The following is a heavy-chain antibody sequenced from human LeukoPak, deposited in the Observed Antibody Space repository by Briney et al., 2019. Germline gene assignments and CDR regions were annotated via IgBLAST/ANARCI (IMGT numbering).Heavy chain of an antibody. D-gene: IGHD4-23*01. CDR2: IYSGGST. V-gene: IGHV3-53*01. CDR3: ARALNYGGPAFDI. Sequence: GSLTHPYLYSEVTGRRNDSSSRRPAPGKRLEWVSVIYSGGSTYYADSVKGRFTISRDNSKNTLYLQMNSLRAEDTAVYYCARALNYGGPAFDIWGQGTMVTVSS. CDR1: EVTGRRND. J-gene: IGHJ3*02.